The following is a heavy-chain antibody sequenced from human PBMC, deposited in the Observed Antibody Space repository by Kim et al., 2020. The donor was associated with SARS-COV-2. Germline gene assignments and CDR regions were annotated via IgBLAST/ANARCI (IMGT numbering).Heavy chain of an antibody. CDR3: ANLGDCSGGSCYYY. CDR2: IYYSGST. Sequence: SETLSLTCTVSGGSISSSSYYWGWIRQPPGKGLEWIGSIYYSGSTYYNPSLKSRVTISVDTSKNQFSLKLSSVTAADTAVYYCANLGDCSGGSCYYYWG. V-gene: IGHV4-39*01. D-gene: IGHD2-15*01. CDR1: GGSISSSSYY. J-gene: IGHJ4*01.